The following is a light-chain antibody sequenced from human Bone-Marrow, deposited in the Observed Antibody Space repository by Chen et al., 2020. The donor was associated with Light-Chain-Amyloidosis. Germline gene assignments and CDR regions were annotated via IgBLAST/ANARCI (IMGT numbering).Light chain of an antibody. CDR3: QSADSSGTYEVI. J-gene: IGLJ2*01. CDR1: DLPTKY. CDR2: RDT. Sequence: SYELTQPLSVPVSPGQAARITCSGDDLPTKYAYWYQQKPGQAPVLVIHRDTERPSGISERFSGSSSGTTATLTISGVQAEDEADYHCQSADSSGTYEVIFGGGTKLTVL. V-gene: IGLV3-25*03.